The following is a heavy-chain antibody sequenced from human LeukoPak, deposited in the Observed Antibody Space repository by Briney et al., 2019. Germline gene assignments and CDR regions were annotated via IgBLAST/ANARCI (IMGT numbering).Heavy chain of an antibody. D-gene: IGHD3-22*01. Sequence: ASVKVSCKASGYTFTSYGISWVRQAPGQGLEWMGWISAYNGNTNYAQKLQGRVTMTTDTSTSTAYMELRSLRSDDTAVYYCARDLIVVVNFDPPYFDYWGQGTLVTVPS. J-gene: IGHJ4*02. CDR2: ISAYNGNT. CDR1: GYTFTSYG. V-gene: IGHV1-18*01. CDR3: ARDLIVVVNFDPPYFDY.